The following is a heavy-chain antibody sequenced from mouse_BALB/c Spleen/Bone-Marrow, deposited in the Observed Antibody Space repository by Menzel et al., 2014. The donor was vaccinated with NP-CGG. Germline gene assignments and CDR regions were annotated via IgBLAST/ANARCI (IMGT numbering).Heavy chain of an antibody. CDR1: GYSFTGYF. J-gene: IGHJ1*01. D-gene: IGHD1-1*01. CDR2: INPYNGDS. Sequence: EVKVVDSGPELVKPGASVKISCKASGYSFTGYFMNWVIQSHGKSLEWIGRINPYNGDSFYNQKFKGKATLTVDKSSSTAHMELRSLASEDSAVYYCARVTTDWYFDVWGSGTTVTVSS. V-gene: IGHV1-20*02. CDR3: ARVTTDWYFDV.